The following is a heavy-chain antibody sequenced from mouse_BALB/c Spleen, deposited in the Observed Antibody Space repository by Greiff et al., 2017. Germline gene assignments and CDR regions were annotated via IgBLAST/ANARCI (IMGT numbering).Heavy chain of an antibody. D-gene: IGHD2-2*01. Sequence: EVQVVESGGGLVQPGGSRKLSCAASGFTFSSFGMHWVRQAPEKGLEWVAYISSGSSTIYYADTVKGRFTISRDNPKNTLFLQMTSLRSEDTAMYYCAIYYGYGYAMDYWGQGTSVTVSS. CDR1: GFTFSSFG. J-gene: IGHJ4*01. V-gene: IGHV5-17*02. CDR2: ISSGSSTI. CDR3: AIYYGYGYAMDY.